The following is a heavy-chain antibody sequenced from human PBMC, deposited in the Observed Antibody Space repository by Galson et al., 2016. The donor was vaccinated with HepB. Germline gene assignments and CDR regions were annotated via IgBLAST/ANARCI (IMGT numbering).Heavy chain of an antibody. D-gene: IGHD3-9*01. Sequence: SLRLSCAVSGFTSEIYALHWVRQAPGKGLEWVAGFSWDSDRRDYAESVKGRFTVSRDKAKNCLYLQMNSLRAEDTALYFCGKDLTQGEMDPWGQGTLVTVSS. CDR2: FSWDSDRR. CDR1: GFTSEIYA. CDR3: GKDLTQGEMDP. J-gene: IGHJ5*02. V-gene: IGHV3-9*02.